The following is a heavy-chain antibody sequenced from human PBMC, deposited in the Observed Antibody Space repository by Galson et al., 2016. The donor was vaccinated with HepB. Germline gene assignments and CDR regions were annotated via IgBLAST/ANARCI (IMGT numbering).Heavy chain of an antibody. J-gene: IGHJ3*02. D-gene: IGHD2-21*01. V-gene: IGHV1-46*01. CDR2: VKPNDGGT. CDR3: ALIGIEFNGFDM. CDR1: GYNFRKHY. Sequence: SVKVSCKASGYNFRKHYIHWVRQAPGQGLEWMGIVKPNDGGTSYAQKFQGRVTMTGDTPTLTGYMELTSLTSEDTALYYCALIGIEFNGFDMWGQGTMVTVSS.